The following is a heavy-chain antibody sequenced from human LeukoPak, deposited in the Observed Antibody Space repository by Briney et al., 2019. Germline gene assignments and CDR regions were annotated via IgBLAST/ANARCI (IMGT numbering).Heavy chain of an antibody. J-gene: IGHJ4*02. CDR2: INHSGST. CDR1: GGSFSGYY. D-gene: IGHD3-10*01. V-gene: IGHV4-34*01. CDR3: ARAGWFGEFSTDY. Sequence: PSETLSLTCAVYGGSFSGYYWSWVRQPPGKGLEWIGEINHSGSTNYNPSLTSRVTISVDTSKNLFSLKLSSVTAADTAVYYCARAGWFGEFSTDYWGQGTLATVSS.